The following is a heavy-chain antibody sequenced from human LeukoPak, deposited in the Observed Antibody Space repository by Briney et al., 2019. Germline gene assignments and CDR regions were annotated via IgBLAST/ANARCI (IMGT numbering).Heavy chain of an antibody. CDR3: ARDGEGPWTTVNPGP. D-gene: IGHD4-11*01. CDR1: RFTFRSYA. Sequence: GGSLRLSCAASRFTFRSYAMHWVRQAPGKGLEWVALISYDGSNKYYADSVKGRFTISRDNSKNTLYLQMNSLRAEDTAVYYCARDGEGPWTTVNPGPWGQGTLVTVSS. CDR2: ISYDGSNK. J-gene: IGHJ5*02. V-gene: IGHV3-30-3*01.